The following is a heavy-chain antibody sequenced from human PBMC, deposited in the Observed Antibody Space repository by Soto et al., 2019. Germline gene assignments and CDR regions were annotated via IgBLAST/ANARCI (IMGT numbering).Heavy chain of an antibody. CDR3: ARDSGCSSTSCYSDYYYGMDV. CDR2: IWYDGSNK. CDR1: GFTFSSYG. J-gene: IGHJ6*02. V-gene: IGHV3-33*01. Sequence: PAGSLRLSCAASGFTFSSYGMHWVRQAPGKGLEWVAVIWYDGSNKYYADSVKGRFTISRDNSKNTLYLQMNSLRAEDTAVYYCARDSGCSSTSCYSDYYYGMDVWGQGTTVTVSS. D-gene: IGHD2-2*02.